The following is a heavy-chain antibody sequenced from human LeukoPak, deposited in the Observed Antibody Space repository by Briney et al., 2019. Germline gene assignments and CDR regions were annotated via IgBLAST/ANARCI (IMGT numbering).Heavy chain of an antibody. Sequence: GESLKISCRGSGYIFTNYWIGWVRQMPGKGLEWMGIIYPGDSDARYSPSFEGRVTISVDKTINTAYLQWSSLKASDNAMYYCAREGGSNPTFDLWGQGTLVTVSS. J-gene: IGHJ4*02. CDR3: AREGGSNPTFDL. D-gene: IGHD1-26*01. CDR1: GYIFTNYW. CDR2: IYPGDSDA. V-gene: IGHV5-51*01.